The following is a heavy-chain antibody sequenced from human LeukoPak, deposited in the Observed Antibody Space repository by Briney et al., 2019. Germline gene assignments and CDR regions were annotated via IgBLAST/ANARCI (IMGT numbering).Heavy chain of an antibody. CDR2: IDWDEDR. CDR1: AFSLSPIEMC. Sequence: SGPTLVNPTQTLTLTCSFSAFSLSPIEMCVSWLRQPPGKSLVWLARIDWDEDRYSIPSLQPPLTISKNTSTTKGAPIITNIHPVDTASYYCARMAAAGNDAFDIWGQGTLVTVSS. V-gene: IGHV2-70*11. J-gene: IGHJ3*02. CDR3: ARMAAAGNDAFDI. D-gene: IGHD6-13*01.